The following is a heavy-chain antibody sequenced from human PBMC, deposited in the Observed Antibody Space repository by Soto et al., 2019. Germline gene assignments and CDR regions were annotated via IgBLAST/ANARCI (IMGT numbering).Heavy chain of an antibody. J-gene: IGHJ3*02. CDR3: ARGMIVVDFDAFDI. D-gene: IGHD3-22*01. Sequence: SETLSLTCTVSGGSISSYYWSWIRQPPGKGLEWIGYIYYSGSTNYNPSLKSRVTISVDTSKNQFSLKLSSVTAADTAVYYCARGMIVVDFDAFDIWGQGRMVTVSS. CDR2: IYYSGST. CDR1: GGSISSYY. V-gene: IGHV4-59*01.